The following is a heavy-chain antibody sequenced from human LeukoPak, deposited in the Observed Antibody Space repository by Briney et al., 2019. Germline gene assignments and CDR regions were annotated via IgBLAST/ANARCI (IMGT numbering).Heavy chain of an antibody. CDR2: ISGSGDST. CDR1: GFTFSSYA. V-gene: IGHV3-23*01. Sequence: PGGSLRLSCAASGFTFSSYAMNWVRRAPGKGLEWVSTISGSGDSTYYADSVKGRFTISRDNSKNTLYLQMNSLRAEDTAVYYCARDRGYSCGYWGQGTLVTVSS. J-gene: IGHJ4*02. CDR3: ARDRGYSCGY. D-gene: IGHD5-18*01.